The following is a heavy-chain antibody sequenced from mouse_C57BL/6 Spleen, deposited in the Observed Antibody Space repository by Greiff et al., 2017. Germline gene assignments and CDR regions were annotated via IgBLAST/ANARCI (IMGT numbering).Heavy chain of an antibody. V-gene: IGHV2-5*01. CDR2: IWRGGST. J-gene: IGHJ3*01. D-gene: IGHD2-12*01. CDR1: GFSLTSYG. CDR3: AKRGDYSPWFAY. Sequence: VMLVESGPGLVQPSQSLSITCTVSGFSLTSYGVHWVRQSPGKGLEWLGVIWRGGSTDYNAAFMSRLSITKDNSKSQVFFKMNSLQADDTAIYYCAKRGDYSPWFAYWGQGTLVTVSA.